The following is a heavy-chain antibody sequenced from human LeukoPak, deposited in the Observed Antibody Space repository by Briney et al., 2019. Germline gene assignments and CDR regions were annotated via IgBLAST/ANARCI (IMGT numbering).Heavy chain of an antibody. J-gene: IGHJ4*02. D-gene: IGHD5-12*01. Sequence: GGSLRLSCAASEFTFSSYWMNWVRQAPGKGVEWVANIKQDGSEKYYVGSVKGRFTISRDNAKNSLYLQMNSLRAEDTAVYYCARDGYSGYDYWGQGTLVTVSS. CDR3: ARDGYSGYDY. CDR1: EFTFSSYW. CDR2: IKQDGSEK. V-gene: IGHV3-7*01.